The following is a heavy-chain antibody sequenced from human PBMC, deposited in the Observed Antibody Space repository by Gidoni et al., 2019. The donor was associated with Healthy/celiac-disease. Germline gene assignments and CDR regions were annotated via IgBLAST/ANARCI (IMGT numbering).Heavy chain of an antibody. CDR2: IYSGGST. Sequence: EVQLVESGGGLVQPGGSLRLSCAASGFTVSSNYMSWGRQAPGKGLEWVSVIYSGGSTYYADSVKGRFTISRDNSKNTLYLQMNSLRAEDTAVYYCARASGVRTAAGTPFDYWGQGTLVTVSS. D-gene: IGHD6-13*01. V-gene: IGHV3-66*01. J-gene: IGHJ4*02. CDR3: ARASGVRTAAGTPFDY. CDR1: GFTVSSNY.